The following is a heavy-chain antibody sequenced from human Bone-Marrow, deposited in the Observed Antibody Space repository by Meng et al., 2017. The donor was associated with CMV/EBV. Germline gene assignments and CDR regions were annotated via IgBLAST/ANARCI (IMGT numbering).Heavy chain of an antibody. CDR1: GGSFSGYY. Sequence: SETLSLTCAVYGGSFSGYYWSWIRQPPGKGLEWIGEINHSRSTNYNPSLKSRVTISVDTSKNQFSLKLSSVTAADTAVYYCARGRRRITIFGVTPGYNWFDPWGQGTLVTVSS. V-gene: IGHV4-34*01. CDR3: ARGRRRITIFGVTPGYNWFDP. CDR2: INHSRST. D-gene: IGHD3-3*01. J-gene: IGHJ5*02.